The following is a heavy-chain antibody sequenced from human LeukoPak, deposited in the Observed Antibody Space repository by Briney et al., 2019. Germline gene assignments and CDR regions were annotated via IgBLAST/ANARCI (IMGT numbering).Heavy chain of an antibody. Sequence: GGGYCSLIKKHPGKGLEWIGYIYYSGSTYYNPSLKSRVTISVDTSKNQFSLKLSSVTAADTAVYYCARQSPYYYDSSGFFDYWGQGTLVTVSS. J-gene: IGHJ4*02. D-gene: IGHD3-22*01. V-gene: IGHV4-31*02. CDR2: IYYSGST. CDR1: GGGY. CDR3: ARQSPYYYDSSGFFDY.